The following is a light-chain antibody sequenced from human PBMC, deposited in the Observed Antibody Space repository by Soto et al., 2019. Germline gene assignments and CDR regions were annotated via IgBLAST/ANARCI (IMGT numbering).Light chain of an antibody. CDR1: QSISSW. V-gene: IGKV1-5*03. CDR3: QQYSSYPWT. CDR2: KAS. Sequence: DIQMTQSPSTLSASVGDRVTITCRAGQSISSWLAWYQQKPGKAPKLLIYKASSLESGVPSRFSGSGSGTEFTPTISSLQPDDFATYYCQQYSSYPWTFGQGTKVDIK. J-gene: IGKJ1*01.